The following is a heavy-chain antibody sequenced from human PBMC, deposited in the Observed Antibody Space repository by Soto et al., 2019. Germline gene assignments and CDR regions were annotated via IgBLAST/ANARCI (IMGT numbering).Heavy chain of an antibody. CDR1: GYEFSTWG. D-gene: IGHD2-15*01. CDR2: ICYVGSNK. V-gene: IGHV3-33*08. Sequence: GGCLGLAGRSAGYEFSTWGVQWVRKDPGKGLEWVPFICYVGSNKFYAPSVKGRFTISRDNSRNPLYLQMNTLRAEDTPLYYCASAFCTGAYCYSWPFNSGVDVCGQGTTVTVSS. CDR3: ASAFCTGAYCYSWPFNSGVDV. J-gene: IGHJ6*02.